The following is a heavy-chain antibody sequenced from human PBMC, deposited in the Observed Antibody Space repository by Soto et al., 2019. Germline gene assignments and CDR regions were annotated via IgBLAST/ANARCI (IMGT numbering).Heavy chain of an antibody. V-gene: IGHV4-59*01. CDR2: IYYSGST. D-gene: IGHD6-13*01. CDR1: GGSISSYY. J-gene: IGHJ4*02. Sequence: ETLSLTCTVSGGSISSYYCSWIRQPPGKGLEWIGYIYYSGSTNYNPSLKSRVTISVDTSKNQFSLKLSSVTAADTAVYYCASLIAAAGTNYFDYWGQGTLVTVSS. CDR3: ASLIAAAGTNYFDY.